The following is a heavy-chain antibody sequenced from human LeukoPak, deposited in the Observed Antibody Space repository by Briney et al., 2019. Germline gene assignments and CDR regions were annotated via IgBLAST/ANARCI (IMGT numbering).Heavy chain of an antibody. CDR2: MSSDGSIN. V-gene: IGHV3-30*03. J-gene: IGHJ4*02. Sequence: GRSLRLSCVASGITFSGYGMHWVRQAPGKGLEWVVGMSSDGSINLYTDSVKGRFTISRDNSKNTLYLQMNSLRVEDTAVYSCARDDDTSGHFSYFGFWGQGTLVIVSS. D-gene: IGHD3-22*01. CDR3: ARDDDTSGHFSYFGF. CDR1: GITFSGYG.